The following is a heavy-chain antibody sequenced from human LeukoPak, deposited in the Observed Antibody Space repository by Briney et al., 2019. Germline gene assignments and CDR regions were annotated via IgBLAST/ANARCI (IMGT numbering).Heavy chain of an antibody. J-gene: IGHJ4*02. CDR3: AKAIDDILTGALDY. Sequence: GGSLRLSCAASGFTFDDYAMHWVRQAPGKGLEWVSGISWNSGSIGYADSVKGRFTISRDNAKNSLYLQMNSLRAEDTALYYCAKAIDDILTGALDYWGQGTLVTVSS. V-gene: IGHV3-9*01. CDR2: ISWNSGSI. CDR1: GFTFDDYA. D-gene: IGHD3-9*01.